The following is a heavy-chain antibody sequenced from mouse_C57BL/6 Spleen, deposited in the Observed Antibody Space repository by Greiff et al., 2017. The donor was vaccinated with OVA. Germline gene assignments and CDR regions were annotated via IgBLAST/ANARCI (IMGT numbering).Heavy chain of an antibody. CDR1: GFTFSDYG. Sequence: EVQLVESGGGLVQPGGSLKLSCAASGFTFSDYGMAWVRQAPRKGPEWVAFISNLAYSIYYADTVTGRFTISREDAKNTLYLEMSSLRSEDTAMYYCARGSSDGYYFDYWGQGTTLTVSS. CDR2: ISNLAYSI. V-gene: IGHV5-15*01. J-gene: IGHJ2*01. D-gene: IGHD2-3*01. CDR3: ARGSSDGYYFDY.